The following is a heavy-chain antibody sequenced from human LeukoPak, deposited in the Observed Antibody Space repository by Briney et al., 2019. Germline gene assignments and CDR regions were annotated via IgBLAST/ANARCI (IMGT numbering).Heavy chain of an antibody. CDR3: ARDDGYTFGFKTSDY. CDR2: VYYGGSS. J-gene: IGHJ4*02. Sequence: SETLSLTCTVSGDSISSNSYFWGWIRQPPGKGLEWIGSVYYGGSSYYNPTLKSRVTISVDTSNNQFSLKLSSVTAADTAVYYCARDDGYTFGFKTSDYWGQGTLVTVSS. D-gene: IGHD5-24*01. CDR1: GDSISSNSYF. V-gene: IGHV4-39*07.